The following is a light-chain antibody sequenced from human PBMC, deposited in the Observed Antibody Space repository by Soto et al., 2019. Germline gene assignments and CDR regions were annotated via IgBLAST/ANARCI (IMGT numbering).Light chain of an antibody. CDR1: QSVSRN. CDR3: QQHNDWPLT. CDR2: GAS. V-gene: IGKV3-15*01. Sequence: EIVMTQSPATLSVSPGDRATLSCRASQSVSRNLAWYQQKPGQAPRLLIYGASTRATGSPARFSGSGSGTEFTLTISSLQSEDFAFYYCQQHNDWPLTFGGGTKVDIK. J-gene: IGKJ4*01.